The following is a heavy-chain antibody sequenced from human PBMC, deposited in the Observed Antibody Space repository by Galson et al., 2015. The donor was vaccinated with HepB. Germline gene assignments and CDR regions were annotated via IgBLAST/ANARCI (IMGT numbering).Heavy chain of an antibody. CDR3: AKCSGMAVAGLGEDAFDI. J-gene: IGHJ3*02. CDR1: GFTFSSYA. Sequence: SLRLSCAASGFTFSSYAMSWVRQAPGKGLEWVSAISGSGGSTYYADSVKGRFTISRDNSKKTVYLQMNSLRVEDTAVYYCAKCSGMAVAGLGEDAFDIWGQGTMVTVSS. V-gene: IGHV3-23*01. CDR2: ISGSGGST. D-gene: IGHD6-13*01.